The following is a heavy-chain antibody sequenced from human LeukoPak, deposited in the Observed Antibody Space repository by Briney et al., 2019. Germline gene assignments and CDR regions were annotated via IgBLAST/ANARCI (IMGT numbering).Heavy chain of an antibody. V-gene: IGHV3-30*18. CDR3: AKTDSGGWWNIDY. Sequence: GGSLRLSCATSGFTFSNYGIHWVRQAPGKGLEWVATISYDGRYKYYADSVKGRFTISRDDPKNTLYLQMNSLRGEDTAVYYCAKTDSGGWWNIDYWGQGTLVTVSS. D-gene: IGHD6-19*01. J-gene: IGHJ4*02. CDR1: GFTFSNYG. CDR2: ISYDGRYK.